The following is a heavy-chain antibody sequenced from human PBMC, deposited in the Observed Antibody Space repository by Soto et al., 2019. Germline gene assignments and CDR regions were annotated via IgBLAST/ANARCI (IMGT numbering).Heavy chain of an antibody. Sequence: PWETLSLTCTVPGGSLSSREYYWGWLRQRPGERLERIGTIYYSGSTNYNPSLKSRVTISVDTSKNQFSLKLSSVTAAGTAVYYCATSHWFDPRGQGTLVTVSA. V-gene: IGHV4-39*01. CDR1: GGSLSSREYY. CDR2: IYYSGST. J-gene: IGHJ5*02. D-gene: IGHD2-2*01. CDR3: ATSHWFDP.